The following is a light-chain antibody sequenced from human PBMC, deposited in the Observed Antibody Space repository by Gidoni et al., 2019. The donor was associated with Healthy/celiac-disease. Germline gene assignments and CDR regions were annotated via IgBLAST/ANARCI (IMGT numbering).Light chain of an antibody. V-gene: IGKV4-1*01. CDR2: WAS. Sequence: DSVMTQSPDSLAVSLGERATINCKSSQSVLYSSNNKNYLAWYQRKPGQPPKLLIYWASTRESGVPDRFSGSGSGTDFTLTISSLHAEYVAVYYCQQYYSTPPTFGQGTKLEIK. CDR3: QQYYSTPPT. CDR1: QSVLYSSNNKNY. J-gene: IGKJ2*01.